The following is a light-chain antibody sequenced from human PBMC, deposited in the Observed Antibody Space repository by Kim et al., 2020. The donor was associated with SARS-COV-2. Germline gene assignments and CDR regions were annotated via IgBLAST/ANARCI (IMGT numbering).Light chain of an antibody. J-gene: IGLJ3*02. V-gene: IGLV4-69*01. CDR3: QTWDTDTRV. Sequence: SVKVTCTLRSEHDSYTIAWHQQQPERGPRFLMKVKKDGSHTKADGIPDRFSAASSGAERYLTISRLQSEDEADYFCQTWDTDTRVFGGGTQLTVL. CDR2: VKKDGSH. CDR1: SEHDSYT.